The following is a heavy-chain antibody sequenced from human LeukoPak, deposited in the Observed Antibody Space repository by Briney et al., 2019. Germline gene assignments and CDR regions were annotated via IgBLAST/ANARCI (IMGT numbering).Heavy chain of an antibody. J-gene: IGHJ4*02. CDR3: ARSVLIVDIVATITRKFSRFDY. CDR1: GGSFSGYY. Sequence: PSETLSLTCAVYGGSFSGYYWSWIRQPPGKGLEWIGEINHSGITNYNPSLKSRVTISVDTSKNQFSLKLSSVTAADTAVYYCARSVLIVDIVATITRKFSRFDYWGQGSLVTVSS. D-gene: IGHD5-12*01. CDR2: INHSGIT. V-gene: IGHV4-34*01.